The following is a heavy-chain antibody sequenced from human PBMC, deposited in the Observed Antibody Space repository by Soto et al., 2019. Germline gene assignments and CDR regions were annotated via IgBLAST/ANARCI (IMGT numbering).Heavy chain of an antibody. CDR2: FSGTGGYT. Sequence: GGTLRLSCAASGFTLSSYAMSWVRQAPGKGLEWVSTFSGTGGYTYYTDSVKGRFTISRDESKNTLFLHMNSLRAADTAVYYCARGQRALITYGPFDPWGQGTLVTVSS. D-gene: IGHD4-17*01. CDR3: ARGQRALITYGPFDP. J-gene: IGHJ5*02. CDR1: GFTLSSYA. V-gene: IGHV3-23*01.